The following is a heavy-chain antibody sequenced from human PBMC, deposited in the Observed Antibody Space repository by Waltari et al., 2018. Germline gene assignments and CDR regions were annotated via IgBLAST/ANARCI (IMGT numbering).Heavy chain of an antibody. CDR2: ISGGGGTT. CDR1: GLTFSSSA. J-gene: IGHJ4*02. D-gene: IGHD1-1*01. V-gene: IGHV3-23*01. Sequence: EVQLLESGGGLVQPGGSLRLSCAASGLTFSSSAMIWVRQAPGEGLEWVSSISGGGGTTEYADSVEGRFTVSRDNSKNTASLQMDSLRAEDTALYYCCSVQVPLAIANCGQGTLVTVAS. CDR3: CSVQVPLAIAN.